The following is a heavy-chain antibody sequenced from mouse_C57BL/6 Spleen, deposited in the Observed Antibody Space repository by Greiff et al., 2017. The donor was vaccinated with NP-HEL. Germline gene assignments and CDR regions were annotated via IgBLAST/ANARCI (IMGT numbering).Heavy chain of an antibody. CDR3: ARAESTHPWFAY. CDR2: INPYNGDT. J-gene: IGHJ3*01. CDR1: GYSFTGYF. V-gene: IGHV1-20*01. D-gene: IGHD2-1*01. Sequence: VQLQQSGPELVKPGDSVKISCKASGYSFTGYFMNWVMQSHGKSLEWIGRINPYNGDTFYNQKFKGKATLTVDKSSSTAHMELRSLTSEDSAVYYCARAESTHPWFAYWGQGTLVTVSA.